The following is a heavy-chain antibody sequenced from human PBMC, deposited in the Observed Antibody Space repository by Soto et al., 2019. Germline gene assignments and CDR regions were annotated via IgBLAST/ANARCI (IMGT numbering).Heavy chain of an antibody. Sequence: QVQLVQSGAEVKEPGASVKVSCKASGYSFIHYGFSWVRQAPGQGLEWMAWTSADNGDTNYAPKHQGRVTLTTDTFPGPAYMELRSLRSGETAVYYCARDERRTCTSSTGYDFDYWGQGTLVSVSS. CDR3: ARDERRTCTSSTGYDFDY. CDR1: GYSFIHYG. CDR2: TSADNGDT. J-gene: IGHJ4*02. D-gene: IGHD2-2*01. V-gene: IGHV1-18*01.